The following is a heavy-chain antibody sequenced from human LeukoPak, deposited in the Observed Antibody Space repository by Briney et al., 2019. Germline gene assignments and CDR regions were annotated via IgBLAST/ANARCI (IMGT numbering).Heavy chain of an antibody. Sequence: SVKVSCKASGGTFSSYAISWVRQAPGQGLEWMGGIIPIFGTANYAQKFQGRVTITTDESTRTAYMELSSLRSDDTAVYYCARGDTTYCGGDCYLPLDIWXXXTXVXVSS. J-gene: IGHJ3*02. CDR3: ARGDTTYCGGDCYLPLDI. CDR1: GGTFSSYA. V-gene: IGHV1-69*05. CDR2: IIPIFGTA. D-gene: IGHD2-21*01.